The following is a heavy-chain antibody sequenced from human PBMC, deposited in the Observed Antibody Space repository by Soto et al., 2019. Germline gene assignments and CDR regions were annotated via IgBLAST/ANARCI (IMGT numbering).Heavy chain of an antibody. J-gene: IGHJ6*02. Sequence: GGSLRLCCAASGFTFSSYWMHWVRQAPGKGLVWVSRINSDGSSTSYADSVKGRFTISRDNAKNTLYLQMNSLRAEDTAVYYCARGAGIAVADPYGMDVWGQGTTVTVSS. CDR1: GFTFSSYW. D-gene: IGHD6-19*01. CDR2: INSDGSST. V-gene: IGHV3-74*01. CDR3: ARGAGIAVADPYGMDV.